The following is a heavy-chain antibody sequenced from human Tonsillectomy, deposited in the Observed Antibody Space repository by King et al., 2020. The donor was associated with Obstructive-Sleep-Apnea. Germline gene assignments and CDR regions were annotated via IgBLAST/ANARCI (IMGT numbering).Heavy chain of an antibody. Sequence: QLQESGPGLVKPSETLSLTCTVSGGSISTSSYYWGWIRQPPGKGLEWIGSIFYTGNTYYNPSLKSRVTISLDTSKNQFSLRLSSVTAADTAVFYCVRDSSVVSYYYYGMDVWGQGTPVTVSS. CDR3: VRDSSVVSYYYYGMDV. V-gene: IGHV4-39*07. CDR1: GGSISTSSYY. CDR2: IFYTGNT. D-gene: IGHD2-21*01. J-gene: IGHJ6*02.